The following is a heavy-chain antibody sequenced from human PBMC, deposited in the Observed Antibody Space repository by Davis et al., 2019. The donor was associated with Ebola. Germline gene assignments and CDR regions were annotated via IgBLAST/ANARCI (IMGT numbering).Heavy chain of an antibody. Sequence: SLITYCASSGFFFRNYWLRWVRQAPGKGPEWVAIIKPDEGEKYYVDSVKGRFTISRDNAKNSLFLQMDSLRDEDTAMYYCASGDGRGRSYDMDVWGQGTTVTVSS. J-gene: IGHJ6*02. V-gene: IGHV3-7*03. CDR3: ASGDGRGRSYDMDV. CDR2: IKPDEGEK. D-gene: IGHD3/OR15-3a*01. CDR1: GFFFRNYW.